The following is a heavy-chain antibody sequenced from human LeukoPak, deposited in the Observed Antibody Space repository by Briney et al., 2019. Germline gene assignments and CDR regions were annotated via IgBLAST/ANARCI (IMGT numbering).Heavy chain of an antibody. Sequence: PGGSLRLSCAASGFTFSSYGMHWVRQAPGKGLGWVAVTWYDGSNKYYADSVKGRFTISRDNSKNTLYLQMNSLRAEDTAVYYCARGPARSNFDPWGQGTLVTVSS. CDR2: TWYDGSNK. CDR3: ARGPARSNFDP. V-gene: IGHV3-33*01. D-gene: IGHD6-6*01. CDR1: GFTFSSYG. J-gene: IGHJ5*02.